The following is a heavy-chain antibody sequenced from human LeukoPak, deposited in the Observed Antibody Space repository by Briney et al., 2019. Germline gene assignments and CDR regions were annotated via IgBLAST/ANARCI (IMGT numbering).Heavy chain of an antibody. Sequence: GASVKVSCKASGGTFSSYAISWVRQAPGQGLEWMGGIIPIFGTANYALRFQGRVTITADESTSTAYMGLSSLRSEDTAVYYCARGVTLSSFGYWGQGTLVTVSS. CDR2: IIPIFGTA. J-gene: IGHJ4*02. CDR1: GGTFSSYA. CDR3: ARGVTLSSFGY. V-gene: IGHV1-69*13. D-gene: IGHD4-23*01.